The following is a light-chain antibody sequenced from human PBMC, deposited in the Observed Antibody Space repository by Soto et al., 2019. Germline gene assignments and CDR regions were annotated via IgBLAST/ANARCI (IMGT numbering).Light chain of an antibody. CDR1: QSVSSN. CDR3: QQYNNWPQT. Sequence: EITMTESPATLAVAPGRRTTLSCMASQSVSSNLAWYQQKPGQAPRLLIYGASTRATGIPARFSGSGSGTEFTLTISSLQSEDFAVYYCQQYNNWPQTFCQGTKVDIK. V-gene: IGKV3-15*01. J-gene: IGKJ1*01. CDR2: GAS.